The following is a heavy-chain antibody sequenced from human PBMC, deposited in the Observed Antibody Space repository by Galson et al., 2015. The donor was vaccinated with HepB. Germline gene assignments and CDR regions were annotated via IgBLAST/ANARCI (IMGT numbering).Heavy chain of an antibody. V-gene: IGHV3-49*03. Sequence: SLRLSCAASGFTFGDYPMSWFRQAPGKGLEWVGFIRSKVYGGTTEYAASVKGRFTISRDDSKSIAYLQMNSLKTEDTAVYYCTRDQTGTPNWFDPWGQGTLVTVSS. CDR1: GFTFGDYP. CDR3: TRDQTGTPNWFDP. CDR2: IRSKVYGGTT. J-gene: IGHJ5*02.